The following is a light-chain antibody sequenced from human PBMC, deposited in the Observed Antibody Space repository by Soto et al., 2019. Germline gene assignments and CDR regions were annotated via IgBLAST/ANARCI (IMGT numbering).Light chain of an antibody. CDR3: QQYGTSRIT. CDR2: GAS. V-gene: IGKV3-20*01. Sequence: EIVMTQSPGTLSVSPGERATLSCRASQTVSRHLAWYQQKPGQAPRLLIYGASSRATGVPDRFSGSGSGTDFTLTISRLESEDFAVYYCQQYGTSRITFGQGTRLEIK. CDR1: QTVSRH. J-gene: IGKJ5*01.